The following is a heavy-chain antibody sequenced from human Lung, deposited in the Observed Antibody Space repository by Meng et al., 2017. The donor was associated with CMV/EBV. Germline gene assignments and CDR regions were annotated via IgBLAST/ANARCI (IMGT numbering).Heavy chain of an antibody. Sequence: TXSLXXTVSGGSISSGGYYWSWIRQHPGKGLEWIGYIYYSGSTYYNPSLKSRVTISVDTSKNQFSLKLSSVTAADTAVYYCASKPDYYGSGSYYYYGMDVWXQGTXVTVSS. CDR3: ASKPDYYGSGSYYYYGMDV. J-gene: IGHJ6*02. CDR1: GGSISSGGYY. CDR2: IYYSGST. V-gene: IGHV4-31*03. D-gene: IGHD3-10*01.